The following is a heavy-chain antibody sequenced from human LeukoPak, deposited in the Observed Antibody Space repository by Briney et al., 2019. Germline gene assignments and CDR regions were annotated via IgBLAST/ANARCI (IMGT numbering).Heavy chain of an antibody. J-gene: IGHJ3*02. CDR2: MSYSGST. CDR1: GGSSSSYY. V-gene: IGHV4-59*01. Sequence: PSETLSLTCTVSGGSSSSYYWSWIRQPPGKGLEWIGYMSYSGSTNYNPSLKSRVAISVDTSKNQFSLKLSSVTAADTALYYCARRVWATTISRDAFDIWGQGTMVTVSS. CDR3: ARRVWATTISRDAFDI. D-gene: IGHD1-26*01.